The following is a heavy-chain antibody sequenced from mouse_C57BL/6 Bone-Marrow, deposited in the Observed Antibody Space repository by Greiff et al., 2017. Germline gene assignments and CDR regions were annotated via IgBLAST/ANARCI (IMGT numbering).Heavy chain of an antibody. Sequence: VQLQQPGTELVKPGASVKLSCKASGYTFTSYWMPWVKQRPGQGLEWIGNINPSNGGTNYNEKFKSKATLTVDKSSSTAYMQLSSLTSEDSEVSGCARLEVGMYYFDDWGKGTTLTVSS. D-gene: IGHD1-1*02. CDR2: INPSNGGT. CDR1: GYTFTSYW. V-gene: IGHV1-53*01. CDR3: ARLEVGMYYFDD. J-gene: IGHJ2*01.